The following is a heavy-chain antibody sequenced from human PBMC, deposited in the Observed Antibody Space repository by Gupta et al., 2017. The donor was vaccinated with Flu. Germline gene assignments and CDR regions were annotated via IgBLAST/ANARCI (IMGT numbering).Heavy chain of an antibody. V-gene: IGHV3-23*01. Sequence: GGSLRLSCAASGFTFSSYAMSWVRRAPGKGLEWVSAISGSGGSTYYADSVKGRFTISRDNSKNTLYLQMNSLRAEDTAVYYCAKSRPAALDYYGMDVWGQGTTVTVSS. CDR3: AKSRPAALDYYGMDV. J-gene: IGHJ6*02. D-gene: IGHD6-13*01. CDR2: ISGSGGST. CDR1: GFTFSSYA.